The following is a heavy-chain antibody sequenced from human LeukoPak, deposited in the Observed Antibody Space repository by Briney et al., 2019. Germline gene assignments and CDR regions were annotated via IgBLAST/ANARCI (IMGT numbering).Heavy chain of an antibody. CDR2: INPNSGGT. CDR1: GYTFTSYG. D-gene: IGHD2-8*02. Sequence: EASVKVSCKASGYTFTSYGISWVRQAPGQGLEWMGWINPNSGGTNYAQKFQGRVTMTRDTSISTAYMELSRLRSDDTAVYYCARGLVRYYNWFDPWGQGTLVTVSS. V-gene: IGHV1-2*02. J-gene: IGHJ5*02. CDR3: ARGLVRYYNWFDP.